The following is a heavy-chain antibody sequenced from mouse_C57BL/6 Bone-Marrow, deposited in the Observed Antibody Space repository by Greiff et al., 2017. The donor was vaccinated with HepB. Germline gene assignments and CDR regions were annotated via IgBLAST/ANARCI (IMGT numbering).Heavy chain of an antibody. J-gene: IGHJ2*01. Sequence: QVQLQQPGAELVKPGASVKLSCKASGYTFTSYWMQWVKQRPGQGLEWIGEIDPSDSYTNYNQKFKGKATLTVDTSSSTAYMQLSSLTSEDSADYYCVVTTVVHFDYWGQGTTLTVSS. D-gene: IGHD1-1*01. CDR2: IDPSDSYT. CDR1: GYTFTSYW. CDR3: VVTTVVHFDY. V-gene: IGHV1-50*01.